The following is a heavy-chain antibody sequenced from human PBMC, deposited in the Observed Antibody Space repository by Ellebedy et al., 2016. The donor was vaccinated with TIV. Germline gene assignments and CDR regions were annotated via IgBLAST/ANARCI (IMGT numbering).Heavy chain of an antibody. V-gene: IGHV1-69*05. D-gene: IGHD3-3*01. J-gene: IGHJ6*02. CDR3: ARESFYDFWSGYYDSYGMDV. Sequence: SVKVSXXASGGTFSSYSISWVRQAPGQGLEWMGGIIPIFGTANYAQKFQGRVAITRDTSASTAYMELSSLRSEDTAVYYCARESFYDFWSGYYDSYGMDVWGQGTTVTVSS. CDR1: GGTFSSYS. CDR2: IIPIFGTA.